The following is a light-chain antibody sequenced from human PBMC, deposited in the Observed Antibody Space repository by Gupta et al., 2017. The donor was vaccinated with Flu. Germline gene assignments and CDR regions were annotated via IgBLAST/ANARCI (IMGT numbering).Light chain of an antibody. CDR2: EVS. J-gene: IGLJ1*01. CDR1: SSDVGGYNY. Sequence: QSALTQPASVSGSPGQSITISCIGTSSDVGGYNYVSWYQQHPGIAPKLLIYEVSNRPSGVPNRFSGSKSGNTASLTISGLQAEDEADYYCSSYSSSSTLFVFGTGTKVTVL. V-gene: IGLV2-14*01. CDR3: SSYSSSSTLFV.